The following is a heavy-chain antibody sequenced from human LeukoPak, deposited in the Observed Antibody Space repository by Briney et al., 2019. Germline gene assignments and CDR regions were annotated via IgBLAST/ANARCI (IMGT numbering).Heavy chain of an antibody. CDR3: AGNYGPYYFDY. CDR2: IWYDGSNK. Sequence: PGRSLRLSCAASGFTFSSYGMHWVRQAPGKGLEWVAVIWYDGSNKYYADSVKGRFTISRDNSKNTLYLQTNSLRAEDTAVYYCAGNYGPYYFDYWGQGTLVTVSS. CDR1: GFTFSSYG. V-gene: IGHV3-33*08. D-gene: IGHD3-10*01. J-gene: IGHJ4*02.